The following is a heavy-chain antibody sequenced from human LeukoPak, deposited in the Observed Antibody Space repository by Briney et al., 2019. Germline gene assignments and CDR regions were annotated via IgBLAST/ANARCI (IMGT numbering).Heavy chain of an antibody. V-gene: IGHV5-51*01. J-gene: IGHJ4*02. CDR2: IYPGDSNT. CDR1: GYSFTRNW. CDR3: ARLMETTMVTEFDY. D-gene: IGHD5-18*01. Sequence: GESLKISCKGSGYSFTRNWIGWVRQMPGKGLEWMGIIYPGDSNTRYSPSFQGQVTISADKSITTAYLQWSSLEASDTAIYYCARLMETTMVTEFDYWGQGTLVTVSS.